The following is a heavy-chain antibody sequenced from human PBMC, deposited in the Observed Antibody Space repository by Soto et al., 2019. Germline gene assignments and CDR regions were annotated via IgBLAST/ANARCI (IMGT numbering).Heavy chain of an antibody. CDR2: IKPDGSDK. D-gene: IGHD3-10*01. CDR3: AGGPNRGY. Sequence: QPGGSLRLSCGASGFTFSTYWMSWVRQAPGKGLEWVTNIKPDGSDKNYVGSVKGRFTISRDNAKNLLYLHMTGLRAEDTALYYCAGGPNRGYWGQGTLVTVSS. V-gene: IGHV3-7*01. CDR1: GFTFSTYW. J-gene: IGHJ4*02.